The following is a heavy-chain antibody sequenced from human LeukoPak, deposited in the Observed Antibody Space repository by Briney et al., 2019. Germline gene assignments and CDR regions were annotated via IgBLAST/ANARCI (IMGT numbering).Heavy chain of an antibody. CDR2: ISAYNGNT. CDR1: GYTFTNYG. Sequence: ASVKVSCKASGYTFTNYGISWVRQAPGQGLEWMGWISAYNGNTNYAQKLQGRVTMTTDTSTSTAYMELRSLRSDDTAVYYCARRAVLLWFGELSDYYYMDVWGKGTTVTVSS. J-gene: IGHJ6*03. V-gene: IGHV1-18*01. CDR3: ARRAVLLWFGELSDYYYMDV. D-gene: IGHD3-10*01.